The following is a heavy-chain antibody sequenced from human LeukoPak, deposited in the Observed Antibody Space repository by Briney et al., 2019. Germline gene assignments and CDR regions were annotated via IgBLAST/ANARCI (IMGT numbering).Heavy chain of an antibody. V-gene: IGHV3-21*01. CDR1: GFTFSSYS. CDR2: ISSSSYI. Sequence: PGGSLRLSCAASGFTFSSYSMNWVRQAPGKGLEWVSSISSSSYIYYADSVKGRFTISRDNAKNSLYLQMNSLRAEDTAVHYCARLASSSSSDYWGQGTLVTVSS. D-gene: IGHD6-6*01. J-gene: IGHJ4*02. CDR3: ARLASSSSSDY.